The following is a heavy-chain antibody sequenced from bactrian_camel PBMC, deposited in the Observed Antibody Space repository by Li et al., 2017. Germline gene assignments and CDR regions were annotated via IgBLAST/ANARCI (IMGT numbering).Heavy chain of an antibody. J-gene: IGHJ4*01. Sequence: DVQLVESGGGSVQAGGSLRLSCTASGLRLSFSNYAMGWVRQAPGKGLEWVSHISWNADTTNYADSVKGRFTISRDNAKNTLYLQMNSLKSKDTAMYYCAAPRILSYYHEYDYGVEYIYWGQGTQVTVS. CDR2: ISWNADTT. V-gene: IGHV3-1*01. D-gene: IGHD4*01. CDR3: AAPRILSYYHEYDYGVEYIY. CDR1: GLRLSFSNYA.